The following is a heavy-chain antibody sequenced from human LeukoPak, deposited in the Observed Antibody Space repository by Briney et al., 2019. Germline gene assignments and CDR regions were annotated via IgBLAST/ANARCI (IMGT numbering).Heavy chain of an antibody. CDR2: IYPGGSET. CDR1: GYSFSNYW. J-gene: IGHJ4*02. V-gene: IGHV5-51*01. CDR3: ARASRDGYNQNFDH. D-gene: IGHD5-24*01. Sequence: GESLKISCKGLGYSFSNYWSAWVRQMPGKGLEWMGIIYPGGSETRYDPSFQGHVTISADRSTSTAYLQWSSLRASDTAMYYCARASRDGYNQNFDHWGQGTLVTASS.